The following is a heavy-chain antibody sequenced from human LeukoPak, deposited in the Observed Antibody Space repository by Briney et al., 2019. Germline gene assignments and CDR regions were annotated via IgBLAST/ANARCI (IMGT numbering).Heavy chain of an antibody. V-gene: IGHV3-23*01. CDR1: GFSFSTYT. D-gene: IGHD3-10*01. CDR3: VKDFGRNLGGPGY. Sequence: GGSLRLSCAASGFSFSTYTMAWVRQAPGGGPEWVSAISGDGGATYYADAVKGRFAISRDNSKSTLYLQMNSLRAEDTAMYYCVKDFGRNLGGPGYWGRGTLVTVSS. J-gene: IGHJ4*02. CDR2: ISGDGGAT.